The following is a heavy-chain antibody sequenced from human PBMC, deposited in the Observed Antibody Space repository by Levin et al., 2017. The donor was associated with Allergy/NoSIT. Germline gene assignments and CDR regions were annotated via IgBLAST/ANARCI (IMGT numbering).Heavy chain of an antibody. D-gene: IGHD3-10*01. CDR3: ARDQLWVGELFTDS. Sequence: ASETLSLTCTVSGDSSSHYYWSWFRQPPGRGLEWMGYINNSGTSANYNPSLNSRVTMSVDTSKRQFSLKLRSVTAADTAVYYCARDQLWVGELFTDSWGQGILVTVSS. V-gene: IGHV4-59*01. CDR1: GDSSSHYY. J-gene: IGHJ5*01. CDR2: INNSGTSA.